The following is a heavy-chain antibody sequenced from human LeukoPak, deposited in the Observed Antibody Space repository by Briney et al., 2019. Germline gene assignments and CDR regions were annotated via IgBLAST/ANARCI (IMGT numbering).Heavy chain of an antibody. Sequence: PGGSLRLSCAASGFTFSSYWMSWVRQAPGKGLEWVANIKQDGSEKYYVDSVKGRFTISRDNAKNSLYLQMNSLRAEDTAVYYCARDRRDGYNYARPTSERRDYWGQGTLVTVSS. V-gene: IGHV3-7*01. CDR2: IKQDGSEK. D-gene: IGHD5-24*01. CDR1: GFTFSSYW. CDR3: ARDRRDGYNYARPTSERRDY. J-gene: IGHJ4*02.